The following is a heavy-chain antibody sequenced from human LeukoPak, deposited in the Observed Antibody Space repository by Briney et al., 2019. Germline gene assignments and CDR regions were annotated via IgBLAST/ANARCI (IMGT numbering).Heavy chain of an antibody. Sequence: KPSETLSLTCTVSGGSISSYYWSWIRQPPGKGLEWIGYIYYSGSTNYNPSLKSRVTLSVDTSKNQFSLKLSSVTAADTAVYYCARGGSYDFWSGCAFDIWGQGTMVTVSS. J-gene: IGHJ3*02. V-gene: IGHV4-59*01. D-gene: IGHD3-3*01. CDR2: IYYSGST. CDR1: GGSISSYY. CDR3: ARGGSYDFWSGCAFDI.